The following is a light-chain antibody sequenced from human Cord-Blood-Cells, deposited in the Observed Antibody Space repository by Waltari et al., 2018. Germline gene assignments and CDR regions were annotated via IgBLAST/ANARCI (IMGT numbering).Light chain of an antibody. CDR2: GAS. Sequence: EIVLTQSPGTLSLSPGERATHSCRASQSVSSSYLAWYQQKPGQAPRLLIYGASSRATGIPDRLSGSGSGTDFTLTISRLEPEDFAVYYCQQYGSWTFGQGTKVEIK. CDR1: QSVSSSY. J-gene: IGKJ1*01. CDR3: QQYGSWT. V-gene: IGKV3-20*01.